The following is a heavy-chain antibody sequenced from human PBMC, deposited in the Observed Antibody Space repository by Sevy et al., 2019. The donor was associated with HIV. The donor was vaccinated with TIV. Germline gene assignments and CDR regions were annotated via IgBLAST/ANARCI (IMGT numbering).Heavy chain of an antibody. D-gene: IGHD2-21*02. CDR3: AKARGAMAVLFCGADCYFDS. Sequence: GGSLRLSCAASGFIFDDYALHWVRQVPGRGLEWVAGITWNSGKIVYADSVRGRFTISRDNTKNSLHLQMNSLKADDTAFYYCAKARGAMAVLFCGADCYFDSWGRGTLVTVSS. CDR1: GFIFDDYA. J-gene: IGHJ4*02. V-gene: IGHV3-9*01. CDR2: ITWNSGKI.